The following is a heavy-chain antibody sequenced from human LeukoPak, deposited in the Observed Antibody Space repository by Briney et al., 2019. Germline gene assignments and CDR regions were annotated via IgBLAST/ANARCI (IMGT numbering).Heavy chain of an antibody. CDR3: AREISGTYYNPLGYMDV. CDR2: IFTSGIA. V-gene: IGHV4-4*07. D-gene: IGHD3-10*01. Sequence: SETLSLTFTVSGGSIGIYYWNWIRQPAGKGLEWIGRIFTSGIANYNPSLKSRVTMPVDTSKNQFSLNLSSVTAADTAVYYCAREISGTYYNPLGYMDVWGKGTTVTVSS. J-gene: IGHJ6*03. CDR1: GGSIGIYY.